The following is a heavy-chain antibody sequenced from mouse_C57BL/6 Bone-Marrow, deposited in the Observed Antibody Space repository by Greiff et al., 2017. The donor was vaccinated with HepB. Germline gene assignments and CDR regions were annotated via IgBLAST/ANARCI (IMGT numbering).Heavy chain of an antibody. V-gene: IGHV2-2*01. CDR3: ARMTGSSYNWYFDV. CDR2: IWSGGST. J-gene: IGHJ1*03. CDR1: GFSLTSYG. D-gene: IGHD1-1*01. Sequence: QVQLLQSGPGLVQPSQSLSITCTVSGFSLTSYGVHWVRQSPGKGLEWLGVIWSGGSTDYNAAFISRLSISKDNSKSQVFFKMNSLQADDTAIYYCARMTGSSYNWYFDVWGTGTTVTVSS.